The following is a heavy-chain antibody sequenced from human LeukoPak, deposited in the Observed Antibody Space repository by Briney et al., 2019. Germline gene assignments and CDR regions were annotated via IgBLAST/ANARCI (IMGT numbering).Heavy chain of an antibody. CDR3: ARFSSGYPPRPY. Sequence: ASVKVSCKASGYTFTSYDINWVRQATGQGLEWMGWMNPNSGNTGYAQKFQGRVTMTRNTSIGTAYMELSSLRSEDTAVYYCARFSSGYPPRPYWGQGTLVTVSS. D-gene: IGHD3-22*01. J-gene: IGHJ4*02. CDR2: MNPNSGNT. CDR1: GYTFTSYD. V-gene: IGHV1-8*01.